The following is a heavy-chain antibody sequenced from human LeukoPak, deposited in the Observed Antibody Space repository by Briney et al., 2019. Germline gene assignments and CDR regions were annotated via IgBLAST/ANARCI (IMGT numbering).Heavy chain of an antibody. CDR3: AKASRYSSRYMDV. J-gene: IGHJ6*03. V-gene: IGHV3-7*01. CDR1: GFTFNSYW. CDR2: IKQDGSEE. Sequence: PGGSLRLSCAASGFTFNSYWMSWVRQPPGKGLEWVANIKQDGSEEYYVDSVKGRFTISRDNAKNSLILQMNSLRAEDTAVYYCAKASRYSSRYMDVWGKGTTVTVSS. D-gene: IGHD6-13*01.